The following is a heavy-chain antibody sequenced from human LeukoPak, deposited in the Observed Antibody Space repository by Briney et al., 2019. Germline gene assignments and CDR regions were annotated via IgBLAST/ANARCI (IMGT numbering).Heavy chain of an antibody. CDR2: IYSDNT. Sequence: GGSLRLSCTVSGFAVSSNSMSWVRQAPGKGLEWVSFIYSDNTHYSDSVKGRFTISRDNSKNTLYLQMNSLRAEDTAVYYCARDGGGVTIFGVDPRGFDYWGQGTLVTVSS. J-gene: IGHJ4*02. CDR1: GFAVSSNS. V-gene: IGHV3-53*01. CDR3: ARDGGGVTIFGVDPRGFDY. D-gene: IGHD3-3*01.